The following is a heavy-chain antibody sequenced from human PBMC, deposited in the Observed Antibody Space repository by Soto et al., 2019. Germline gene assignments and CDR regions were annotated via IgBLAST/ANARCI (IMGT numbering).Heavy chain of an antibody. J-gene: IGHJ4*02. V-gene: IGHV4-4*02. CDR1: GDSVSSPYY. D-gene: IGHD6-19*01. CDR2: VFHTGTT. Sequence: QVQLQESGPGQVKPSGTLSLTCAVSGDSVSSPYYWCWVRQPPGKGLEWIVEVFHTGTTSYNPSLRSRVTISMDKSINQFSLDLSSVTAADTAVYYCARSAGWYAVHSWGPGTLVIVSS. CDR3: ARSAGWYAVHS.